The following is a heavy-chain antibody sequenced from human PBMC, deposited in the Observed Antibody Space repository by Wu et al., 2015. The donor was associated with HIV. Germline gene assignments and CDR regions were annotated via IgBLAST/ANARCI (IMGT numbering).Heavy chain of an antibody. V-gene: IGHV1-2*02. CDR1: GYNFNDYF. D-gene: IGHD1-1*01. J-gene: IGHJ6*03. Sequence: QVQLVQSGAAVKKPGASVRVSCKTSGYNFNDYFIHWVRQAPGQGLEWMAWINPHSGETHYAQKFQGRVTLTRDTSISTAYMDVSGLRSDDTALYYCARGWTMVQLPIATRYYYYMDVWGKGTTVIVSS. CDR3: ARGWTMVQLPIATRYYYYMDV. CDR2: INPHSGET.